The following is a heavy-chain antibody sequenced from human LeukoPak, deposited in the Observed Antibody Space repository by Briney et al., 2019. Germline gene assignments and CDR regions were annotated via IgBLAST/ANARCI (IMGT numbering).Heavy chain of an antibody. CDR2: ISSSSSTI. V-gene: IGHV3-48*01. Sequence: GGSLRLSCAASGFTFSSYSMNWVRQAPGKGLEWVSYISSSSSTIYYADSAKGRFTISRDNSKNTLYLQMNSLRAEDTAVYYCAKQLGYCSDGSCYFPYWGQGTLVTVSS. CDR3: AKQLGYCSDGSCYFPY. D-gene: IGHD2-15*01. CDR1: GFTFSSYS. J-gene: IGHJ4*02.